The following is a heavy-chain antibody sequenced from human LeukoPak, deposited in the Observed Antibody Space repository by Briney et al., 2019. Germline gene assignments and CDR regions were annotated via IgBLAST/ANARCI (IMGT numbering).Heavy chain of an antibody. CDR2: VIPILGIA. CDR3: ASGYCSSTSCYNWFDS. V-gene: IGHV1-69*04. J-gene: IGHJ5*01. Sequence: ASVKVSCKASGGTFSSYAISWVRQAPGQGLEWMGRVIPILGIANYAQKFQGRVTITADKSTSTAYMELSSLRSEDTAVYYCASGYCSSTSCYNWFDSWGQGTLVTVSS. D-gene: IGHD2-2*01. CDR1: GGTFSSYA.